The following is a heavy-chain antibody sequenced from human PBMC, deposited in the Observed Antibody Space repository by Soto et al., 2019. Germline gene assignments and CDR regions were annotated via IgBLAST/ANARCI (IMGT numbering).Heavy chain of an antibody. CDR1: GFTFGDYA. CDR3: TRASSLDFDF. J-gene: IGHJ4*02. D-gene: IGHD1-26*01. V-gene: IGHV3-49*04. Sequence: GGSLRLSCTTSGFTFGDYAQSWVRQAPGKGLEWVGFIRRNAYGGTTDYAASVKGRFTISRDDSKSIAYLQMNSLRTGNTPLYYCTRASSLDFDFWGQGTLVTVSS. CDR2: IRRNAYGGTT.